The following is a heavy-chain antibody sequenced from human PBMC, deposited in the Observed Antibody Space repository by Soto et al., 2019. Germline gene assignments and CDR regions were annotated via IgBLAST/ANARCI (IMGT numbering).Heavy chain of an antibody. CDR3: GKDPNGDYVGGFEF. CDR1: GFTFNNYA. Sequence: EVQLLESGGGLVQPGGSLTLYCAASGFTFNNYAMSWVRQAPGKGLERVSGISASGSRTFYADSVKCRFTVSRDFSKNTLSLQMDSLRAEDTAVYFCGKDPNGDYVGGFEFWGPGTLVTVSS. CDR2: ISASGSRT. D-gene: IGHD4-17*01. V-gene: IGHV3-23*01. J-gene: IGHJ3*01.